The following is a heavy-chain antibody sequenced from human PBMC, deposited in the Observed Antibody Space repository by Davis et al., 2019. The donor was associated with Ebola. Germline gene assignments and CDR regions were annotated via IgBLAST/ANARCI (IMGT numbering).Heavy chain of an antibody. D-gene: IGHD5-18*01. CDR3: TRLPVDTAANAFDI. J-gene: IGHJ3*02. CDR1: GDSVAGGSGG. CDR2: TYYSSKWYD. V-gene: IGHV6-1*01. Sequence: PSETLSLTCAISGDSVAGGSGGWNWIRQSPSRGLEWLGRTYYSSKWYDGYAESVKSRINISPDTAKNQFSLHLNSVTPEDTAVYYCTRLPVDTAANAFDIWGQGTMVTVSS.